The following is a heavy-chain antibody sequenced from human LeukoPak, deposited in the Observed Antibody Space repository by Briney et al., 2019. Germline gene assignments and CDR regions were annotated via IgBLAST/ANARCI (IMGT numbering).Heavy chain of an antibody. CDR2: IIPIFGTA. D-gene: IGHD1-26*01. CDR1: GGTFNSYA. Sequence: GASVKVSCKASGGTFNSYAISWVRQAPGRGLEWMGGIIPIFGTANYAQKFQGRVTITTDESTSTAYMELSSLRSEDTAVYYCARADGVGANDAFDIWGQGTMVTVSS. V-gene: IGHV1-69*05. CDR3: ARADGVGANDAFDI. J-gene: IGHJ3*02.